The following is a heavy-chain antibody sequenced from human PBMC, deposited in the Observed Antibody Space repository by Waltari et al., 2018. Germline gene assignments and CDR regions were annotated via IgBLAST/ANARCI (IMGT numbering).Heavy chain of an antibody. CDR3: DV. Sequence: EVQLVESGGGLVQPGGSLRLSCAASGFPFSSYEMNWVRQAPGKGLEWVSYISSSGSTIYYADSVKGRFTISRAEDTAVYYCARDSTAVAGREGYGMDVWGQGTTVTVSS. CDR1: GFPFSSYE. CDR2: ISSSGSTI. V-gene: IGHV3-48*03. J-gene: IGHJ6*02. D-gene: IGHD6-19*01.